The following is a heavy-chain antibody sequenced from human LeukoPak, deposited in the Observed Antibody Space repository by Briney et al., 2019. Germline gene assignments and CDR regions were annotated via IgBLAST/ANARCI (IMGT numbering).Heavy chain of an antibody. CDR1: GFTFSNYF. D-gene: IGHD2/OR15-2a*01. Sequence: PGGSLRLSCTASGFTFSNYFMHWVRQVPGEGAVWVSRITGDGSRTSYADSVKGRFTISRDNAKNTLYLQMNSLRAEDTALYYCVRLYAYWGQGTLVTVSS. CDR3: VRLYAY. CDR2: ITGDGSRT. V-gene: IGHV3-74*01. J-gene: IGHJ4*02.